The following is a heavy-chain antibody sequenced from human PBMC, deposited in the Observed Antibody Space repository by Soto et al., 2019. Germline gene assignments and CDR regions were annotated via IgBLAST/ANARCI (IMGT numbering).Heavy chain of an antibody. CDR2: IYSGGST. J-gene: IGHJ4*02. Sequence: GGSLRLSCAASGFTVSSNYMSWVRQAPGKGLEWVSVIYSGGSTYYADSVKGRFTISRDNARNSLFLLMNGLRAEDTAVYYCARDKDWAFDYWGQGALVTVSS. V-gene: IGHV3-53*01. CDR3: ARDKDWAFDY. CDR1: GFTVSSNY. D-gene: IGHD3-9*01.